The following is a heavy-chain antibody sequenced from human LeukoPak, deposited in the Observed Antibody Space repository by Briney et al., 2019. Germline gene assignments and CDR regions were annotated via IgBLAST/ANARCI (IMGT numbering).Heavy chain of an antibody. Sequence: SETLSLTCAVYGGSFSGYYWSWIRQPAGKGLEWIGRIYTSGSTNYNPSLKSRVTMSVDTSKNQFSLKLSSVTAADTAVYYCARDRVLRFLEWSFYYYYMDVWGKGTTVTVSS. CDR1: GGSFSGYY. V-gene: IGHV4-4*07. J-gene: IGHJ6*03. CDR2: IYTSGST. CDR3: ARDRVLRFLEWSFYYYYMDV. D-gene: IGHD3-3*01.